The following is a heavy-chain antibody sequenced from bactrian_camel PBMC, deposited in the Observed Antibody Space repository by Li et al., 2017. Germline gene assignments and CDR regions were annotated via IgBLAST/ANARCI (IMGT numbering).Heavy chain of an antibody. V-gene: IGHV3S40*01. CDR1: GMTLSTFA. CDR3: AADFYNLQLARSYSY. CDR2: IATGSGNT. J-gene: IGHJ4*01. D-gene: IGHD7*01. Sequence: VQLVESGGELVQPGGSLRLSCEASGMTLSTFAMSWVRQAPGKEREGVARIATGSGNTYYADSVKGRFTISQDNAKNTVYLQMNSLKPEDTAMYYCAADFYNLQLARSYSYWGQGTQVTVS.